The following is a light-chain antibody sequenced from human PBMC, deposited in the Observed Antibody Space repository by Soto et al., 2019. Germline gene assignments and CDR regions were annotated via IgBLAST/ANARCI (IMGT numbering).Light chain of an antibody. Sequence: LTQSPASLSLSPGERAPLSCRASQTVGISLAWYQHKPGQPPRLLIYDASKRATGIPARFGGSGSGTDFTLTISSLEPEDFAVYYCQQRTNWLFTFGPGTKVDIK. V-gene: IGKV3-11*01. J-gene: IGKJ3*01. CDR1: QTVGIS. CDR2: DAS. CDR3: QQRTNWLFT.